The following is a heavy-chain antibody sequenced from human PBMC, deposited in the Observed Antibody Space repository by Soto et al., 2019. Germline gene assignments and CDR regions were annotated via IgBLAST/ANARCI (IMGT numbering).Heavy chain of an antibody. Sequence: SETLSLTCTVSGGSISSSSYYWGWIRQPPGKGLECIGNIHYGGSTYYNPSLKSRVTISVDMSKNQFSLKLSSVTAADSAVYYCARGIGYYFDYWGKGTLVTVSS. D-gene: IGHD5-12*01. CDR2: IHYGGST. CDR3: ARGIGYYFDY. J-gene: IGHJ4*02. V-gene: IGHV4-39*01. CDR1: GGSISSSSYY.